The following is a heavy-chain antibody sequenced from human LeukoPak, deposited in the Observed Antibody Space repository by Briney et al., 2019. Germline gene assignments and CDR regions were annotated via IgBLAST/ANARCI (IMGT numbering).Heavy chain of an antibody. J-gene: IGHJ4*02. CDR3: ARGAYGSSWYFTIDY. CDR2: ISSSGSTI. V-gene: IGHV3-48*03. Sequence: GGSLRLSCAASGFTFSSYEMNWVRQAPGKGLEWVSYISSSGSTIYYADSVKGRFTISRDNAKNSLYLQMNSLRAEDTAVYYCARGAYGSSWYFTIDYWGQGTLVTVSS. CDR1: GFTFSSYE. D-gene: IGHD6-13*01.